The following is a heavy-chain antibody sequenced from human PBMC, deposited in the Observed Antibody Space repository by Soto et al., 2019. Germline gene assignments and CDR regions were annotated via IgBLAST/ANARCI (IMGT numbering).Heavy chain of an antibody. CDR1: GFSLTTSGVG. Sequence: QITLKESGPTLVKPTQTLTLTCTFSGFSLTTSGVGVGWIRQPPGKTLDWLALIYWDGAERYSPSLQSRLTITKDTSKNQVVLTMTNMDPADTATYYCVRRRTAFDYWGQGSLVTVSS. CDR2: IYWDGAE. J-gene: IGHJ4*02. CDR3: VRRRTAFDY. V-gene: IGHV2-5*02.